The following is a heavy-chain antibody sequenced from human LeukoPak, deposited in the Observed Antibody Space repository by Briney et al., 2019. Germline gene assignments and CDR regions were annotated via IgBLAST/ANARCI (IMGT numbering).Heavy chain of an antibody. V-gene: IGHV1-2*04. D-gene: IGHD2-15*01. J-gene: IGHJ5*02. CDR1: GYTFTGYY. CDR2: INPNSGGT. Sequence: ASVKVSCKASGYTFTGYYMHWVRQAPGQGLEWMGWINPNSGGTNYAQKFQGWVTMTRDTSISTAYMELSRLRSDDTAVYYCARESGYCCGGSCINWFDPWGQGTLVTVSS. CDR3: ARESGYCCGGSCINWFDP.